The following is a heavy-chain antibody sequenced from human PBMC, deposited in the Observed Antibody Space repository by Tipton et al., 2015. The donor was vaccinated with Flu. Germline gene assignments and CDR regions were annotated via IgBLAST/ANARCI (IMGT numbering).Heavy chain of an antibody. Sequence: LRLSCTVSGGSLSGYYWSWIRQPAGKGLEWIGRIYTGGSSYYNPSLKSRVTMSVDTSKNQFSLKLDSMTAADTAAYFCARDGYSGYDFGYYFDSWGQGTLVTVST. CDR2: IYTGGSS. CDR3: ARDGYSGYDFGYYFDS. D-gene: IGHD5-12*01. V-gene: IGHV4-4*07. CDR1: GGSLSGYY. J-gene: IGHJ4*02.